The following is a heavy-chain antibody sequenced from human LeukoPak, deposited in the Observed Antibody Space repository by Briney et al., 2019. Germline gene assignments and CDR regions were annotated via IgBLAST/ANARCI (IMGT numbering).Heavy chain of an antibody. Sequence: GGSLRLSCAAPGFTFSNAWMSWVRQAPGKGLEWVSSIYVNGGNTKYADSVKGRFTISRDNPKNSLYLQMNSLRVEDTAVYYCAGDRVLHDAFDMWGQGTMVTVSS. D-gene: IGHD3-10*01. CDR2: IYVNGGNT. J-gene: IGHJ3*02. CDR1: GFTFSNAW. CDR3: AGDRVLHDAFDM. V-gene: IGHV3-11*06.